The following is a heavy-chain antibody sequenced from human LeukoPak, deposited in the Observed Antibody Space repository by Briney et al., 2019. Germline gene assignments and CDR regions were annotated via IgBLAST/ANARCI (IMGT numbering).Heavy chain of an antibody. V-gene: IGHV1-46*01. J-gene: IGHJ4*02. D-gene: IGHD5-12*01. CDR1: GYTFTSYY. Sequence: ASVTVSCKASGYTFTSYYMHWVRQPPGQGLEWMGIINPSGGSTSYAQKFQGRDTMTRDTSTSTVYMELSSLRSEDKAVYYCARDLGYSGYDFGYWGQGTLVTVSS. CDR2: INPSGGST. CDR3: ARDLGYSGYDFGY.